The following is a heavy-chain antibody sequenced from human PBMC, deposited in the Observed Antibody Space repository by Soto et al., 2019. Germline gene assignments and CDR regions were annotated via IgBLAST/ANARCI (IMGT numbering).Heavy chain of an antibody. J-gene: IGHJ4*02. CDR1: GYSFTNYG. CDR2: ISAYNGKT. D-gene: IGHD4-17*01. V-gene: IGHV1-18*01. CDR3: ARSYGDPSSAAGFDY. Sequence: QVQLVQSGAEVKKPGASVKLSCKASGYSFTNYGIHWVRQAPGQGLEWMAWISAYNGKTHYAQKVQGRVTMTTDTSTSTAYLELRGLRSDDTAVYFCARSYGDPSSAAGFDYWGQGTLVTVSS.